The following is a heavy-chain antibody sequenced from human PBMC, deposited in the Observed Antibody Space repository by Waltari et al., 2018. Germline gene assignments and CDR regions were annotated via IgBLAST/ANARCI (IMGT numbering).Heavy chain of an antibody. Sequence: EVQLVESGGGLVQPGGSLRLSCAASGFSFGSYWMSWVRQTPGKGLEWVANIKKYGTEKYYVDSVKGRFTISRDNAKNSLYLQMNSLRAEDTAVYYCARDWVYFYDSSGYNDYWGQGTLVTVSS. CDR3: ARDWVYFYDSSGYNDY. V-gene: IGHV3-7*01. D-gene: IGHD3-22*01. CDR1: GFSFGSYW. CDR2: IKKYGTEK. J-gene: IGHJ4*02.